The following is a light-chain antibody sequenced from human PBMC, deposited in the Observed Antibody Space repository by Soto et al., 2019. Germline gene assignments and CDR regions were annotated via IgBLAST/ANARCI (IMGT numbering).Light chain of an antibody. Sequence: AIEMTQSPSSLSASVGDTVTITCRASQGIGKDLAWFQQRPGKAPKLLIYGASGLQNGVPSRFSGSGSGTDFTLTIGGLLPEDFATYFCLQDFNYPWTFGQGNKVEI. V-gene: IGKV1-6*01. CDR3: LQDFNYPWT. CDR1: QGIGKD. J-gene: IGKJ1*01. CDR2: GAS.